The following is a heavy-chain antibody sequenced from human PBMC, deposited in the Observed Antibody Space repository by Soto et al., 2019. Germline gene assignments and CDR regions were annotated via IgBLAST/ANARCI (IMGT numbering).Heavy chain of an antibody. V-gene: IGHV4-39*01. CDR1: GGSISSSSYY. Sequence: QLQLQESGPGLVKPSETLSLTCTVSGGSISSSSYYWGWIRQPPGKGLEWIGSIYYSGSTYYNPSLKSRDXIXVXRSKNQFSLKLSSVTAADTAVYYCARHADYVWYFDYWGQGTLVTVSS. CDR3: ARHADYVWYFDY. J-gene: IGHJ4*02. D-gene: IGHD3-16*01. CDR2: IYYSGST.